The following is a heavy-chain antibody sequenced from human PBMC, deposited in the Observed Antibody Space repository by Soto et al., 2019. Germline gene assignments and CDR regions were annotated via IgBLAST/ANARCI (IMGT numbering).Heavy chain of an antibody. CDR2: INPNSGGT. Sequence: ASVKVSCKASGYTFTGYYMHWVRQAPGQGLEWMGWINPNSGGTNYAQKFQGWVTMTRDTSTSTAYMELSRLRSDDTAVYYCARGIAVAGSILYYYYGMDVWGQGTTVTSP. CDR3: ARGIAVAGSILYYYYGMDV. J-gene: IGHJ6*02. V-gene: IGHV1-2*04. D-gene: IGHD6-19*01. CDR1: GYTFTGYY.